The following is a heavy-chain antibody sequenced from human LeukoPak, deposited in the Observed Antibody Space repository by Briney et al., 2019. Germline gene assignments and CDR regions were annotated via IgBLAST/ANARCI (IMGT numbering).Heavy chain of an antibody. D-gene: IGHD1-26*01. CDR1: GFTFSSYA. Sequence: PGGSLRLSCAASGFTFSSYAMSWVRQAPGKGLEWVSAISGSGGSTYYADSVKGRFTISRDNSKNTLYLQMNSLRAEDTAVYYCAKDKRPLRVGAMFDYWGQGTLVTVSS. V-gene: IGHV3-23*01. CDR3: AKDKRPLRVGAMFDY. J-gene: IGHJ4*02. CDR2: ISGSGGST.